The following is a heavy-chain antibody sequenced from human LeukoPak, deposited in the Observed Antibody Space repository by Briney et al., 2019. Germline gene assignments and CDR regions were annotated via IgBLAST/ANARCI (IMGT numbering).Heavy chain of an antibody. CDR2: ISGSGGST. CDR1: GFTFSSYA. V-gene: IGHV3-23*01. J-gene: IGHJ6*03. CDR3: AKGNYVGYYYYYMDV. Sequence: PGGSLRLSCAASGFTFSSYAMSWVRQAPGKGLEWVSAISGSGGSTYYADSVKGRFTISRDNSKNTLYLQMNSLRAEDTAVYDCAKGNYVGYYYYYMDVWGKGTTVTVSS. D-gene: IGHD4-11*01.